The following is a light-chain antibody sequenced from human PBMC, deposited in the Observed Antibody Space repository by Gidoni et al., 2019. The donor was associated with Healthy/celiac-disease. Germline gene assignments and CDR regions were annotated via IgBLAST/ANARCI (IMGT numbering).Light chain of an antibody. Sequence: EIVLTQSPGTLSLSPGERATLSCRASQSVSSSYLAWYQQKHGQAPRLLIYGASSRATGIPDRFSGSGSGTDFTLTISRLEPEDFAVYYCQQYGSMWTFXQXTKVEIK. CDR1: QSVSSSY. CDR3: QQYGSMWT. J-gene: IGKJ1*01. V-gene: IGKV3-20*01. CDR2: GAS.